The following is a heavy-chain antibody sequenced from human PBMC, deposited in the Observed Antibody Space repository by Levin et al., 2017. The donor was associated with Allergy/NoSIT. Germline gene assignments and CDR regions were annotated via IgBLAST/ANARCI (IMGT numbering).Heavy chain of an antibody. CDR2: ISSSSSYI. J-gene: IGHJ3*01. D-gene: IGHD3-9*01. CDR3: ARDHSQTGYLT. CDR1: GFTFSSYS. V-gene: IGHV3-21*01. Sequence: GGSLRLSCAASGFTFSSYSMNWVRQAPGKGLEWVSSISSSSSYIYYADSVKGRFTISRDNAKNSLYLQMNSLRAEDTAVYYCARDHSQTGYLTWGQGTMVTVSS.